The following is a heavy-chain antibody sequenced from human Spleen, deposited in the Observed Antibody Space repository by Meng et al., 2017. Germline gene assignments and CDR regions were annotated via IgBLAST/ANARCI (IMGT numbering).Heavy chain of an antibody. CDR1: GYIFTRYY. V-gene: IGHV1-2*06. J-gene: IGHJ4*02. CDR3: ARDRLLDY. Sequence: QVQLVKFGAEVKEPGASGKVSCKASGYIFTRYYLHWLRQAPGQGLEWMGRINPNSGASNFAQNFQGRVTMTRDTSISTAYMELSRLRSDDTALYYCARDRLLDYWGQGTLVTVSS. CDR2: INPNSGAS.